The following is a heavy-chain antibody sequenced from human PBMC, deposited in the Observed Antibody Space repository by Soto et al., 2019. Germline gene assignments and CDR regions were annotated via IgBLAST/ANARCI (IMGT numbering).Heavy chain of an antibody. Sequence: EVPLVESGGGLIQPGGSLRLSCAASGFTVSNNYLRWVRQAPGKGLEWVSIIYSGGSTYYADSVKGRFTISRDNSTNTLYLQMNSLRAEDTAVYYCATNWGSGDFDYLGQGTLVTVSS. CDR2: IYSGGST. CDR1: GFTVSNNY. V-gene: IGHV3-53*01. D-gene: IGHD7-27*01. J-gene: IGHJ4*02. CDR3: ATNWGSGDFDY.